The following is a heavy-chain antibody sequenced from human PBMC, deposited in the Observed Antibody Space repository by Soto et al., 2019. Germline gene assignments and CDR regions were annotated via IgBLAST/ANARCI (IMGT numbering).Heavy chain of an antibody. J-gene: IGHJ4*02. Sequence: PGGSLRLSCAASGFTFSSYSMNWVRQAPGKGLEWVSYISSSSSTIYYADSVKGRFTISRDNSMNTLYLQMNTLRVEDTAVYYCAKVSSSWYAGFFDLWGQGTLVTVSS. CDR2: ISSSSSTI. CDR1: GFTFSSYS. CDR3: AKVSSSWYAGFFDL. D-gene: IGHD6-13*01. V-gene: IGHV3-48*01.